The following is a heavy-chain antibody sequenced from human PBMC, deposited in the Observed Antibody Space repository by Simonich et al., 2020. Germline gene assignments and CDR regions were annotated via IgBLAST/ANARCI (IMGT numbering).Heavy chain of an antibody. CDR2: INSEGSST. CDR3: ARNRLDY. J-gene: IGHJ4*02. V-gene: IGHV3-74*01. Sequence: EVQLVESGGGLVQPGGSLRLSCAASGFTFSSYWMHWVRQAPGKGLGGGSGINSEGSSTSYADAVKGRFTIFRDNAKNTLYLQMNSLRAEDTAVYYCARNRLDYWGQGTLVTVSS. CDR1: GFTFSSYW.